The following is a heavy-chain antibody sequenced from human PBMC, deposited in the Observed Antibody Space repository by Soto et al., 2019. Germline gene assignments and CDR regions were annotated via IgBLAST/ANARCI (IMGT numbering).Heavy chain of an antibody. CDR3: VRGGTGRWLDYLGLDV. J-gene: IGHJ6*02. Sequence: EVQLVESGGGLVQPGGSLRLSCAASRSTFSSYWMSWVRQAPGKGLEWVANINKDGGERHYVDSVKGRFTISRDNAKNSLLLQMNSLKAEDTAVYYGVRGGTGRWLDYLGLDVWGQGTTVTVSS. CDR1: RSTFSSYW. D-gene: IGHD3-9*01. CDR2: INKDGGER. V-gene: IGHV3-7*03.